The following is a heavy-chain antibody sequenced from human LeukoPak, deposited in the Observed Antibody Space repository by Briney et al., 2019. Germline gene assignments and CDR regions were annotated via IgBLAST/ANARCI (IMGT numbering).Heavy chain of an antibody. V-gene: IGHV1-69*05. Sequence: ASVTVSCKASVGTYSSYAISWVRQAPGQGLEWMGGIIPIFGTANYAQKFQGRVTITTDESTSTAYMELSSLRSEDTAVYYCASVVPAGVGYRDVWGKGTTVTVSS. CDR1: VGTYSSYA. D-gene: IGHD2-2*01. CDR3: ASVVPAGVGYRDV. CDR2: IIPIFGTA. J-gene: IGHJ6*03.